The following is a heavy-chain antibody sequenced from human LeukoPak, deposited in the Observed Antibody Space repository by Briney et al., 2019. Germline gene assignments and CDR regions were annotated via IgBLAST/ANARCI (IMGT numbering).Heavy chain of an antibody. CDR1: GASMGNDY. CDR3: ARNEFRSYGLVHY. Sequence: SETLSLTCTVSGASMGNDYWSWIRQSAGKGLEWIGRISTSGSTDYNPSLRSRVTMSVDTSRNQFSLTLTSMTAADTAVYYCARNEFRSYGLVHYWGQGTLVTVSS. CDR2: ISTSGST. D-gene: IGHD6-6*01. J-gene: IGHJ4*02. V-gene: IGHV4-4*07.